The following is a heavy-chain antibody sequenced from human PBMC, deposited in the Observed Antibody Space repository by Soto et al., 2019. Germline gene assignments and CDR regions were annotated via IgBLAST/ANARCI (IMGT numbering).Heavy chain of an antibody. CDR2: IYPGDSDT. D-gene: IGHD3-9*01. J-gene: IGHJ4*02. CDR3: AGHLRYFDWLSPSDY. V-gene: IGHV5-51*01. Sequence: PGESLKISCKGSGYSFTSYWIGWVRQMPGKGLEWMGIIYPGDSDTRYSPSFQGQVTISADKSISTAYLQWSSLKASDTAMYYCAGHLRYFDWLSPSDYWGQGTLVTVSS. CDR1: GYSFTSYW.